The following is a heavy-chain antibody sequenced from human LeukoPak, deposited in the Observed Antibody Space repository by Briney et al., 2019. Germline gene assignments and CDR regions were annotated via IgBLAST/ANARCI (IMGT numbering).Heavy chain of an antibody. CDR2: ISSSSSYI. D-gene: IGHD6-13*01. J-gene: IGHJ4*02. CDR1: GFTFSSYS. CDR3: ARDRTGYSSSWYDY. Sequence: GGSLRLSCAASGFTFSSYSMNWVRQAPGKGLEWVSSISSSSSYIYYADSVKGRFTISRDNAKNSLYLQMNSLRAEDTAVYYCARDRTGYSSSWYDYWGQGILVTVSS. V-gene: IGHV3-21*01.